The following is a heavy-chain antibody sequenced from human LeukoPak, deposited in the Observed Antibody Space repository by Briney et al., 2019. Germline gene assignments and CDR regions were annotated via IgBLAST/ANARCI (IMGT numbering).Heavy chain of an antibody. CDR2: ISSSGSTI. CDR3: ARTIRIAAAGTSWFDP. Sequence: GGSLRLSCAASGFIFSDYYMSWIRQAPGKGLEWVSYISSSGSTIYYADSVKGRFTISRDNAKNSLYLQMNSLRAEDTAVYYCARTIRIAAAGTSWFDPWGQGTLVTVSS. V-gene: IGHV3-11*01. J-gene: IGHJ5*02. CDR1: GFIFSDYY. D-gene: IGHD6-13*01.